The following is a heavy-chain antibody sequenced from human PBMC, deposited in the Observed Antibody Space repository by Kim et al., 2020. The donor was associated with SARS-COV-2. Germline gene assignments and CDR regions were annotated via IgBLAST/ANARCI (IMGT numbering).Heavy chain of an antibody. V-gene: IGHV1-18*01. D-gene: IGHD6-13*01. CDR2: T. J-gene: IGHJ4*02. CDR3: AREGSWYYFDY. Sequence: TNYAQKLQGRVTMTTDTSTSTAYMELRSLRSDDTAVYYCAREGSWYYFDYWGQGTLVTVSS.